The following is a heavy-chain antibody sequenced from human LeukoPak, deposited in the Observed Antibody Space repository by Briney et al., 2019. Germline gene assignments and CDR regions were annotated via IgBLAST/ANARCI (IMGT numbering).Heavy chain of an antibody. Sequence: GGSLRLSCAASGFIFSNYNMNWVRQAPGKGLEWVSSISGSGSYIYYADSVKGRFTISRDNARNLLFLQMNSLRVEDTAVYYCVPSFQPKDCWGQGTLVTVSS. J-gene: IGHJ4*02. V-gene: IGHV3-21*01. CDR2: ISGSGSYI. CDR1: GFIFSNYN. D-gene: IGHD2-2*01. CDR3: VPSFQPKDC.